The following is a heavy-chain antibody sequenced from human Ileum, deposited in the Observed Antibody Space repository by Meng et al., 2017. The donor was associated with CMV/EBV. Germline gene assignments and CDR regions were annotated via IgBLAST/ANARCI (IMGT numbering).Heavy chain of an antibody. Sequence: GKASGGTFSSYAISWVRQAPGQGLEWMGGIIPIFGTANYAQKFQGRVTITTDESTSTAYMELSSLRSEDTAVYYCARDRGIVVDFDYWGQGTLVTVSS. CDR2: IIPIFGTA. D-gene: IGHD3-22*01. V-gene: IGHV1-69*05. J-gene: IGHJ4*02. CDR3: ARDRGIVVDFDY. CDR1: GGTFSSYA.